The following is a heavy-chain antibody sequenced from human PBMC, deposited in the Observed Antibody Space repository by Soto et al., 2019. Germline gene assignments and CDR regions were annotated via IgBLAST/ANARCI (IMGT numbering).Heavy chain of an antibody. CDR2: IYHSGST. D-gene: IGHD5-12*01. CDR3: ARSRVATQKYYYYYYMDV. Sequence: PTETLSLTCAVSGGSISSGGYSWSWIRQPPGKGLEWIGYIYHSGSTYCNPSLKSRVTISVDTSKNQFSLKLSSVTAADTAVYYCARSRVATQKYYYYYYMDVWGKGTTVTVSS. J-gene: IGHJ6*03. CDR1: GGSISSGGYS. V-gene: IGHV4-30-2*05.